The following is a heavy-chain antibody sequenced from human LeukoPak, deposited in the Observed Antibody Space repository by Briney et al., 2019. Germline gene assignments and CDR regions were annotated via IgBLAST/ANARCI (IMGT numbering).Heavy chain of an antibody. Sequence: GGSLRLSCAASGFTFSSYGMNWVRQAPGKGLEWVSFISYDGSSKYYADSVKGRFTISRDNSKNTLYLQMNSLRAEDTAVYYCARDSDWNYEPEYAFDLWGQGTMVTVSS. V-gene: IGHV3-30*03. D-gene: IGHD1-7*01. CDR2: ISYDGSSK. CDR1: GFTFSSYG. CDR3: ARDSDWNYEPEYAFDL. J-gene: IGHJ3*01.